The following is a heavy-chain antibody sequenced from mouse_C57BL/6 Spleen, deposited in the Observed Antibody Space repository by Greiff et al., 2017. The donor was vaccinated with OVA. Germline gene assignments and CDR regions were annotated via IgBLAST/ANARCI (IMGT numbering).Heavy chain of an antibody. J-gene: IGHJ2*01. CDR1: GYTFTSYG. Sequence: VHLVESGAELVRPGASVKLSCTASGYTFTSYGISWVKQRPGQGLEWIGEIYPRSGNTYYTEKFKGKATLTADKSSSTSYMQLRSLTSEDSAVYFGAKCGVTEPFDYWGQGTTLTVSS. CDR3: AKCGVTEPFDY. D-gene: IGHD2-2*01. V-gene: IGHV1-81*01. CDR2: IYPRSGNT.